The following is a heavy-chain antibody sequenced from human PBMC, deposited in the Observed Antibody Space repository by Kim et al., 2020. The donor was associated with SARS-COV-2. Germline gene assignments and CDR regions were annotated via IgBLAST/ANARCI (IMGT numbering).Heavy chain of an antibody. CDR1: GFTVSTNY. D-gene: IGHD4-17*01. V-gene: IGHV3-53*01. CDR3: ARGVLSSDYSLDY. CDR2: IYSGGAT. Sequence: GGSLRLSCAASGFTVSTNYMSWVRQAPGKGLEWVSVIYSGGATYYAGSVRGRFTISRDNSKNTLYFQMNSLRAEDTAVYYCARGVLSSDYSLDYWGQGTLVPVSS. J-gene: IGHJ4*02.